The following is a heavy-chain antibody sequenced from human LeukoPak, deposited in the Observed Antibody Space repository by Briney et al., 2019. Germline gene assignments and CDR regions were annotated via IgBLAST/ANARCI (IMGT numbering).Heavy chain of an antibody. Sequence: SATLSLTCTVSGGSMTNYYWAWIRQPPGKGLEWVGHIYYRGDIKYNPSLKSRVTVSVDTSKQQFSLRLTSVSAADAAVYYCARLSGPSGTPVSFFGLDVWGPGTTVTVSS. V-gene: IGHV4-59*08. CDR1: GGSMTNYY. CDR2: IYYRGDI. J-gene: IGHJ6*02. CDR3: ARLSGPSGTPVSFFGLDV. D-gene: IGHD6-19*01.